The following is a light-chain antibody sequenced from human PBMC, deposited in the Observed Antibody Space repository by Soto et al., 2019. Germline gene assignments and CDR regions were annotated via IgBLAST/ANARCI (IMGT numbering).Light chain of an antibody. J-gene: IGLJ2*01. CDR3: AAWDDSLSGRGV. CDR1: SSDIGSNY. V-gene: IGLV1-47*01. CDR2: RNN. Sequence: QSVLTQPPSASGTPGQRVTISCSGSSSDIGSNYVYWYQQLPGTAPKLLIYRNNQRPSGVPDRFSGSKSGTSASLAISGLRSEDEADYFCAAWDDSLSGRGVFSGGTKLTVL.